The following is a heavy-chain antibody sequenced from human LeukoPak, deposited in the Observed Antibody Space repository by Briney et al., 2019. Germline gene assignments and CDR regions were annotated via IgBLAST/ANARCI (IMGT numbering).Heavy chain of an antibody. CDR3: ATGGGDDY. V-gene: IGHV3-21*01. D-gene: IGHD2-21*02. J-gene: IGHJ4*02. Sequence: PGGSLRLSCAAPGFTFSSYTMNWVRQAPGKGLEWVSAISSSSSYIYYADSVKGRFTISRDNSKNTLYLQMNSLRAEDTAVYYCATGGGDDYWGQGTLVAVSS. CDR1: GFTFSSYT. CDR2: ISSSSSYI.